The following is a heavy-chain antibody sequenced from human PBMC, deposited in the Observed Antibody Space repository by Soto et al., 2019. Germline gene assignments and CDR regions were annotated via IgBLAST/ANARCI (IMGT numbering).Heavy chain of an antibody. Sequence: ASVKGSCKGAGYTLTELSMHWVRQAPGKGLEWMGGFDPEDGETIYAQKFQGRVTMTEDTSTDTAYMELSSLRSEDTAVYYCATRYFDWSNNWFDPWGQGTLVTVSS. J-gene: IGHJ5*02. D-gene: IGHD3-9*01. CDR1: GYTLTELS. CDR2: FDPEDGET. CDR3: ATRYFDWSNNWFDP. V-gene: IGHV1-24*01.